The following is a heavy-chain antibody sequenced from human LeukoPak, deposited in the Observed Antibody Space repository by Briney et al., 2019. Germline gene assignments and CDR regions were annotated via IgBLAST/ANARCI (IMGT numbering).Heavy chain of an antibody. CDR2: ISNDGNNK. J-gene: IGHJ4*02. CDR1: GFIFSSYD. D-gene: IGHD2-8*01. CDR3: AKDGLMRFFDY. V-gene: IGHV3-30*18. Sequence: GRSLRLSCAASGFIFSSYDMYWVRQAPGKGLEWVAVISNDGNNKQYADSVKGRFTISRDNSKNTLYLQMNSLRADDTAVYHCAKDGLMRFFDYWGQGTLVTVSS.